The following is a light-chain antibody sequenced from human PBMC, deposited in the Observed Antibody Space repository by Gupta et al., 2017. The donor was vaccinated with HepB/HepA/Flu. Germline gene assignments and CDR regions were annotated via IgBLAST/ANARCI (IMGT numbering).Light chain of an antibody. CDR1: QSVYSSS. V-gene: IGKV3-20*01. J-gene: IGKJ1*01. CDR3: HQYGISPET. Sequence: ETVLTHSPGTLSLSPGERATLSCRASQSVYSSSLACYQQKPGQAPRLLIYDASSRATGIPDRFSGSGSGTDFTLTISRLEPEDCAVYYCHQYGISPETFGQGTKVEIK. CDR2: DAS.